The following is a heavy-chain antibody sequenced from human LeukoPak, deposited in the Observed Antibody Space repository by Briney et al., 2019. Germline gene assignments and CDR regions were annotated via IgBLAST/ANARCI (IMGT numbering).Heavy chain of an antibody. CDR2: IYYSGST. V-gene: IGHV4-59*12. D-gene: IGHD6-13*01. CDR1: GGSISSYY. J-gene: IGHJ4*02. CDR3: ARYSSSWTSFDY. Sequence: SETLSLTCTVSGGSISSYYWSWIRQPPGKGLEWIGYIYYSGSTNYNPSLKSRVTISVDTSKNQFSLKLNSVTAADTAVYYCARYSSSWTSFDYWGQGTLVTVSS.